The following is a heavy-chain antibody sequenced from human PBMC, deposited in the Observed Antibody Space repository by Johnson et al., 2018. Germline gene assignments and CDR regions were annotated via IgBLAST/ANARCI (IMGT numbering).Heavy chain of an antibody. CDR1: GFAYSRSP. J-gene: IGHJ6*03. Sequence: VQLVESGGGLVQPGGSLRLSCAASGFAYSRSPMIWVRQAPGMGLEWVSTIIENGGDTWYADSVKGRCTISRDNSKNTLALLMNTLRPEDTALYYCAKRGSYGTNPDYYYLDVWGKGTTVTVSS. CDR2: IIENGGDT. D-gene: IGHD2-8*01. CDR3: AKRGSYGTNPDYYYLDV. V-gene: IGHV3-23*04.